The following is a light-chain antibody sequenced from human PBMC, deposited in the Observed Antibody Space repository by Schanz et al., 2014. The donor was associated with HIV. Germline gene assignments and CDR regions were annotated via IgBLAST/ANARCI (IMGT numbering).Light chain of an antibody. CDR1: SSDVGAYNY. CDR3: SSYTSSSTLVV. CDR2: DVS. J-gene: IGLJ2*01. V-gene: IGLV2-14*03. Sequence: QSVLTQPASVSGSPGQSITISCTGTSSDVGAYNYLSWYQHHPGKAPKLMIYDVSNRPSGISNRFSGSKSGNTASLTISGLRAEDESDYYCSSYTSSSTLVVFGGGTKLTVL.